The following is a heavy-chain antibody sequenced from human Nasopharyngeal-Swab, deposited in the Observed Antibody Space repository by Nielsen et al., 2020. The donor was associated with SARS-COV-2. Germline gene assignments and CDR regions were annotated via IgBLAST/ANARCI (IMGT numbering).Heavy chain of an antibody. D-gene: IGHD3-16*01. CDR3: ARLNSLGVVFDY. J-gene: IGHJ4*02. Sequence: VPTLVKPTQTLTLTCTFSGFSLSTSGMCVSWIRQPPGKALEWLARIDWDDDKYYSTSLKTRLTISKDTSKNQVVLTMTNMDPVDTATYYCARLNSLGVVFDYWGQGTLVTVSS. CDR2: IDWDDDK. V-gene: IGHV2-70*11. CDR1: GFSLSTSGMC.